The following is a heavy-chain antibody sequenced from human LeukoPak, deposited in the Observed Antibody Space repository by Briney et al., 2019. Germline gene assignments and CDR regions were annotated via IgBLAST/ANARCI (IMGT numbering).Heavy chain of an antibody. D-gene: IGHD5-18*01. CDR1: GHTLTQLS. J-gene: IGHJ4*02. V-gene: IGHV1-24*01. CDR2: SHPEDGAP. CDR3: AAVRTSHQDFYDDTASRNPFDY. Sequence: ASVKASCKVSGHTLTQLSIHWVRQAPGKGLEWMGGSHPEDGAPNFAQNFQGRISMTEDTSIDTAYLALTSLTSDDTAVYFCAAVRTSHQDFYDDTASRNPFDYWGQGTLLTVSS.